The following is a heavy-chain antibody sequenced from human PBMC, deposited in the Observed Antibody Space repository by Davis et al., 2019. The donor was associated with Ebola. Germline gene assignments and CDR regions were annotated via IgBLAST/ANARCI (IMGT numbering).Heavy chain of an antibody. Sequence: PGGSLRLSCAASGFTVSNNYMSWVRQAPGKGLEWVSVIYSGGSTYYADSVKGRFTISRDNAKNSLYLQMNSLRDEDTGVYFCARDNYISAFYYYYFMDVWGQGTTVTVSS. J-gene: IGHJ6*02. D-gene: IGHD1-7*01. CDR3: ARDNYISAFYYYYFMDV. CDR2: IYSGGST. CDR1: GFTVSNNY. V-gene: IGHV3-53*01.